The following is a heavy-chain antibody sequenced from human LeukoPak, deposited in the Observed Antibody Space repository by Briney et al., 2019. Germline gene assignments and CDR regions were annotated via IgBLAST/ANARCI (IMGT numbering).Heavy chain of an antibody. CDR2: INSDGSST. CDR1: GFTFSSFW. Sequence: AGGSLRLSCAASGFTFSSFWMHWVRQAPGKGLVWVSRINSDGSSTSYADSVKGRFTISRDNAKNTLYLQMNNLRAEDTAVYYCAKEGPGSSTSYAFDIWGQGTMVTVSS. J-gene: IGHJ3*02. CDR3: AKEGPGSSTSYAFDI. V-gene: IGHV3-74*01. D-gene: IGHD2-2*01.